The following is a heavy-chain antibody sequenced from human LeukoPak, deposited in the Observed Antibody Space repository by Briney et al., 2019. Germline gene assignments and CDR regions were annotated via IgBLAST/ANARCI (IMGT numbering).Heavy chain of an antibody. V-gene: IGHV3-7*01. CDR3: AIRLVDY. J-gene: IGHJ4*02. CDR1: GFTFSTYW. D-gene: IGHD1-1*01. Sequence: GGSLRLSCAVSGFTFSTYWMTWVRQAPGKGLEWVANINQGGNEKIYVDSVKGRFTISRDNAKNSLYLQMNSLRAEDTAVYYCAIRLVDYWGQGTLVTVSS. CDR2: INQGGNEK.